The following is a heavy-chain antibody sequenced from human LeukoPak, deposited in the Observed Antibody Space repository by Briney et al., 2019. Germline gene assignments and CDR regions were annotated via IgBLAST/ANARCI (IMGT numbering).Heavy chain of an antibody. Sequence: PSETLSLTCNVSGGSITSSGYYWSWIRQPPGKGLEWIGNMYYSGSTNYNPPLKSRVTISVDTSKNQFSLKLSSVTAADTAVYYCASSHPLGSNNDYYTPFDYWGQGTLVTVSS. V-gene: IGHV4-61*08. CDR3: ASSHPLGSNNDYYTPFDY. CDR2: MYYSGST. D-gene: IGHD3-3*01. J-gene: IGHJ4*02. CDR1: GGSITSSGYY.